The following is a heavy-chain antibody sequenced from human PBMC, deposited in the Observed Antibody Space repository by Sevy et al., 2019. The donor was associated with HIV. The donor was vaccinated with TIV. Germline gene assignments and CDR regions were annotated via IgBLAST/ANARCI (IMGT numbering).Heavy chain of an antibody. V-gene: IGHV3-11*01. CDR2: ISSSGSTI. J-gene: IGHJ4*02. CDR1: GFTFSDYY. D-gene: IGHD3-10*01. Sequence: GGSLRLSCAASGFTFSDYYMSWIRQAPGKGLEWVSYISSSGSTIYYADSLKGRFTISRDNAKNSLYLQMNSLRAEDTAVYYCARDPPYGMYYFDYWGQGTLVTVSS. CDR3: ARDPPYGMYYFDY.